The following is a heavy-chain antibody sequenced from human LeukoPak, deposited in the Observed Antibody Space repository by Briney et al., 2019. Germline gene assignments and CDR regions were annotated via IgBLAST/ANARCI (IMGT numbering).Heavy chain of an antibody. Sequence: SGGSLRLSCAASGFIFSNHWMTWVRQAPGKGLEWVANINERGSETYYADYVKGRFIISRDNTKKSLFLQLNSLSVEDTAMYYCAKDYSFSNFNWGQGTLVTVSS. CDR1: GFIFSNHW. CDR2: INERGSET. D-gene: IGHD2-15*01. V-gene: IGHV3-7*01. CDR3: AKDYSFSNFN. J-gene: IGHJ4*02.